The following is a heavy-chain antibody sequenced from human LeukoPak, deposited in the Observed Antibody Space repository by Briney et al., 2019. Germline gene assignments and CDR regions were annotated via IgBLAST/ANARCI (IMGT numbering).Heavy chain of an antibody. J-gene: IGHJ6*02. D-gene: IGHD2-21*02. Sequence: GGSLRLSCAASGFTFSSYGMHWVRQAPGKGLEWVAVIWYDGSNKYYADSAKGRFTISRDNSKNTLYLQMNSLRAEDTAVYYCARSPYYCGGDCYSEYYYYGMDVWGQGTTVTVSS. CDR3: ARSPYYCGGDCYSEYYYYGMDV. CDR1: GFTFSSYG. V-gene: IGHV3-33*01. CDR2: IWYDGSNK.